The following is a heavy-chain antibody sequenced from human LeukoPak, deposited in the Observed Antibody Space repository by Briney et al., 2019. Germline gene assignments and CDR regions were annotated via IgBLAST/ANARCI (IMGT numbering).Heavy chain of an antibody. CDR2: IYHSGST. CDR3: ARDQRNGDYVDY. J-gene: IGHJ4*02. CDR1: GYSISSGYY. Sequence: PSETLSPTCTVSGYSISSGYYWGWIRQPPGKGLEWIGSIYHSGSTYYNPSLKSRVTISVDTSKNQFSLKLSSVTAADTAVYYCARDQRNGDYVDYWGQGTLVTVSS. D-gene: IGHD1-1*01. V-gene: IGHV4-38-2*02.